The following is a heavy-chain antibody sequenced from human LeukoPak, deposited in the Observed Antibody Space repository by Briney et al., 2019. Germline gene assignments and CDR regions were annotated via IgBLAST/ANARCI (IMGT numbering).Heavy chain of an antibody. CDR2: INSDGHST. D-gene: IGHD4-17*01. CDR1: GFTFSSHW. Sequence: PGGSLRLSCAASGFTFSSHWMHWVRQAPGEGLVWVSRINSDGHSTNYAGSVKGRFTISRDNAKNTLYLQMNSLRAEDTAVYYCARERSYDYGDTDAFDIWGQGTMVTVSS. CDR3: ARERSYDYGDTDAFDI. V-gene: IGHV3-74*01. J-gene: IGHJ3*02.